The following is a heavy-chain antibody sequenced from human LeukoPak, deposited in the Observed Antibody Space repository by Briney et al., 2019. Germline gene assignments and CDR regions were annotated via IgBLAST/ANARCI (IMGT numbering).Heavy chain of an antibody. CDR2: IIPILGVA. CDR3: ARPISGDGDY. J-gene: IGHJ4*02. V-gene: IGHV1-69*04. D-gene: IGHD3-3*01. CDR1: GGTFSSYA. Sequence: SVKVSCKASGGTFSSYAISWVRQAPGQGLEWMGRIIPILGVANYAQKFQGRVTITADKSTSTAYMELSSLRSEDTAVYYCARPISGDGDYWGQGTLVTVSS.